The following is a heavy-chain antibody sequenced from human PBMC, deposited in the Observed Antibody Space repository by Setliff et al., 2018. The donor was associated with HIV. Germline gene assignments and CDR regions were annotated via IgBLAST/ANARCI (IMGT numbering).Heavy chain of an antibody. CDR2: ISGSGGST. D-gene: IGHD2-21*02. CDR3: AKGFECGGDCYSAFDY. J-gene: IGHJ4*02. Sequence: LRLSCAASGFTFSSYAMSWVRQAPGKGLEWVSAISGSGGSTYYADSVKGRFTISRDNSKNTLYLQMNSLRANDTAVYYCAKGFECGGDCYSAFDYWGQGNLVTVSS. CDR1: GFTFSSYA. V-gene: IGHV3-23*01.